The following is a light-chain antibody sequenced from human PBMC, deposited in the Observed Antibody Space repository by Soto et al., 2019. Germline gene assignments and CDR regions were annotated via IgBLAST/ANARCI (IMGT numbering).Light chain of an antibody. V-gene: IGLV2-8*01. CDR2: EVT. J-gene: IGLJ1*01. Sequence: QSALTQPPSASGSPGQSVTISCTGTSSDVGGYDYVSWYQQHPGKAPKLMIYEVTKRSSGVPDRFSGSKSANTASLTVSGLLAEDEAHYFCASYAGSKLPYGFGTGTKLTVL. CDR1: SSDVGGYDY. CDR3: ASYAGSKLPYG.